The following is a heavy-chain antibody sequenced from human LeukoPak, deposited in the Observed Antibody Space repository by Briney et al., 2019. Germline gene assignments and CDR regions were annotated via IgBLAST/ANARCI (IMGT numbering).Heavy chain of an antibody. D-gene: IGHD3-16*01. V-gene: IGHV3-21*01. Sequence: VGSLRLSCAASGFSFSTYHMNWVRQAPGKGLEWVSSISPGSTYTYYADSVKGRFTSCRDNARNSLFLQTNSLRAEDTAVYYCARERQSTMTTFYNYGMDVWGPGAPVTVSS. J-gene: IGHJ6*02. CDR1: GFSFSTYH. CDR3: ARERQSTMTTFYNYGMDV. CDR2: ISPGSTYT.